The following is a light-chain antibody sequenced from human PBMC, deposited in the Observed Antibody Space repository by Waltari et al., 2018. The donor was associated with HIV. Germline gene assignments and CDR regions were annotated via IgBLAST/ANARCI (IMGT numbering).Light chain of an antibody. CDR3: HVWDGSTNHQV. Sequence: SYVLTQPPSVSVAPGQTATITCGGDNIENKVVHWYQQKPGQAPVLVVRSESARPSGIPERFSGTKSGYTATLAISTVEAGDEADYYCHVWDGSTNHQVFGGGTKLTVL. J-gene: IGLJ2*01. V-gene: IGLV3-21*02. CDR1: NIENKV. CDR2: SES.